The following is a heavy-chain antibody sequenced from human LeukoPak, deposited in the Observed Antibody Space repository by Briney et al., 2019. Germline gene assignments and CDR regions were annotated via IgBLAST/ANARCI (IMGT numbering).Heavy chain of an antibody. V-gene: IGHV3-30-3*01. CDR1: GFSFSDYA. CDR3: VREVPAADY. D-gene: IGHD2-2*01. CDR2: ISYDGSNK. Sequence: GRSLRLSCAASGFSFSDYAMHWVRQAPGKGLEWVAIISYDGSNKYYADPVKGRFTISRDNSKNTQYLQMNSLRAEDTAVYYCVREVPAADYWGQGTLVTVSS. J-gene: IGHJ4*02.